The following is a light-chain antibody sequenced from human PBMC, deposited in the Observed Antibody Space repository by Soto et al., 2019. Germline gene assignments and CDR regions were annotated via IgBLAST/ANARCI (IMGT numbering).Light chain of an antibody. CDR1: TGAVSSDHW. V-gene: IGLV7-46*01. CDR2: DIS. Sequence: QAVVTQEPSLTVSPGGTVTLTCASSTGAVSSDHWHYWFQQKPGQAPRTLIYDISSKHSWTPARFSGSLLGGKAALSLSGAQPEDEADYYCLLSYSGAWVFGGGTKLTVL. J-gene: IGLJ3*02. CDR3: LLSYSGAWV.